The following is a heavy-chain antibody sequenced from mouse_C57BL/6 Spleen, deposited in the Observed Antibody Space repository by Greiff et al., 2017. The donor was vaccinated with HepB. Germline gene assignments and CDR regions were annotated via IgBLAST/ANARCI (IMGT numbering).Heavy chain of an antibody. J-gene: IGHJ2*01. V-gene: IGHV5-17*01. D-gene: IGHD2-4*01. CDR2: ISSGSSTI. CDR1: GFTFSDYG. CDR3: ARGGISDYGFDY. Sequence: EVKLVESGGGLVKPGGSLKLSCAASGFTFSDYGMHWVRQAPEKGLEWVAYISSGSSTIYYADTVKGRFTISRDNAKNTLFLQMTSLRSEDTAMYYCARGGISDYGFDYWGQGTTLTVSS.